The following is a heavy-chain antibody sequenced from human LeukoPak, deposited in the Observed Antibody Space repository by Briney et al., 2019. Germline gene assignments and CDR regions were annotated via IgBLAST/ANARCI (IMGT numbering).Heavy chain of an antibody. J-gene: IGHJ4*02. Sequence: PGGSLRLSCAASGFTFSNAWMSWVRQAPGKGLEWVGRIKSKTDGGTTNYAAPVKGRFTISRDDSKNTLYLQMNSLKTEDTAVYYCTTDLGSVGATGYYFDYWGQGTLVTVSS. D-gene: IGHD1-26*01. V-gene: IGHV3-15*01. CDR2: IKSKTDGGTT. CDR3: TTDLGSVGATGYYFDY. CDR1: GFTFSNAW.